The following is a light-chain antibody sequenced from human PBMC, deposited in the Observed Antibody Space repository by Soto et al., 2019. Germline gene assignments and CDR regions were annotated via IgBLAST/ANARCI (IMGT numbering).Light chain of an antibody. CDR2: EVS. V-gene: IGLV2-23*02. CDR3: CSTVRGYV. CDR1: SSDVENYKL. J-gene: IGLJ1*01. Sequence: QSVLNQPASVSGSPGQSVTISCTATSSDVENYKLVSWYQQHPGKAPKLIIYEVSKRPSGVSNRFSGSKSANTASLIISGLQPEDEADYYFCSTVRGYVFGTGTKLTFL.